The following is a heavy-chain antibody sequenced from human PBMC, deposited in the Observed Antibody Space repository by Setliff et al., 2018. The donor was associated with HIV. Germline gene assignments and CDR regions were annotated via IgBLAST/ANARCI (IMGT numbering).Heavy chain of an antibody. J-gene: IGHJ6*03. CDR1: GFTFSDFE. CDR3: SRSQGIGNYYMDV. D-gene: IGHD2-15*01. V-gene: IGHV3-48*03. Sequence: GGSLRLSCAVSGFTFSDFEMNWVRQAPGRGLQWLAYLSESQTHYADSVRGRITISRDNAKNTLYLQMDHPTAEDTGFYYCSRSQGIGNYYMDVWGTGTPVTVSS. CDR2: LSESQT.